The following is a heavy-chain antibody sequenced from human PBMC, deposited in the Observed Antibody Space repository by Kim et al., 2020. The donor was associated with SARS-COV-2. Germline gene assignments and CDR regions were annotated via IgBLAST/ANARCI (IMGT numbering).Heavy chain of an antibody. Sequence: GGSLRLSCAGSGLSFSGSTMHWVRQASGKGLEWVGRIRSKANSYATEYAASVKGRFTISRDDLKNTAYLQMNSLKTEDTAVYYCSPQEGGISGDYYGMDVWGQGTSVTVPS. V-gene: IGHV3-73*01. CDR2: IRSKANSYAT. CDR3: SPQEGGISGDYYGMDV. J-gene: IGHJ6*02. CDR1: GLSFSGST. D-gene: IGHD3-10*01.